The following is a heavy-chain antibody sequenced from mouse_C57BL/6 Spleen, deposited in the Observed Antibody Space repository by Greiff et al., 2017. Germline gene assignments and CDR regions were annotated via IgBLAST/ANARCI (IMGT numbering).Heavy chain of an antibody. V-gene: IGHV5-17*01. CDR1: GFTFSDYG. D-gene: IGHD1-1*01. Sequence: EVQRVESGGGLVKPGGSLKLSCAASGFTFSDYGMHWVRQAPEKGLEWVAYISSGSSTIYYADTVKGRFTISRDNAKNTLFLQMTSLRSEDTAMYDCAREITTVVATDAMDYWGQGTSVTVSS. CDR2: ISSGSSTI. CDR3: AREITTVVATDAMDY. J-gene: IGHJ4*01.